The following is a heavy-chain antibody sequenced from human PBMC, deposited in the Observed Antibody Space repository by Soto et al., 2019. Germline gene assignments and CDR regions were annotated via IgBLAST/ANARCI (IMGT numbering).Heavy chain of an antibody. CDR3: SRIAVSGPITGFDY. J-gene: IGHJ4*02. CDR2: VYYTGFT. Sequence: PSETLSLTCTVSGDSISSSYYWGWVRQPPGKGLECIGAVYYTGFTYYNPSLKSRLTISLDTSKTQSSLRLSSVTAADTAVYYCSRIAVSGPITGFDYWGQGALVTVSS. D-gene: IGHD6-19*01. CDR1: GDSISSSYY. V-gene: IGHV4-38-2*02.